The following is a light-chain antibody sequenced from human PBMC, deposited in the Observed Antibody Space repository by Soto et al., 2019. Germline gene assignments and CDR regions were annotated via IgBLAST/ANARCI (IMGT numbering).Light chain of an antibody. J-gene: IGKJ1*01. CDR1: QSIKTW. CDR3: QQYTSSPWT. CDR2: DAS. Sequence: DIQMYKSPSTLSAYVGDRVTITCLASQSIKTWLAWYQQKPGRAPKLLIYDASSLEGGVPSSFSGSGSGTEFTLTISSLQTDDFATYHCQQYTSSPWTFGQGTKVDI. V-gene: IGKV1-5*01.